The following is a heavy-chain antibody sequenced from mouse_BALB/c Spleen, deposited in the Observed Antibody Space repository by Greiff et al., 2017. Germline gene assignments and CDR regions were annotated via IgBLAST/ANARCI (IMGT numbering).Heavy chain of an antibody. CDR3: ARGGDHWYFDV. CDR2: IDPANGNT. J-gene: IGHJ1*01. Sequence: VQLKQSGAELVKPGASVKLSCTASGFNIKDTYMHWVKQRPEQGLEWIGRIDPANGNTKYDPKFQGKATITADTSSNTAYLQLSSLTSEDTAVYYCARGGDHWYFDVGGAGTTVTVSS. V-gene: IGHV14-3*02. CDR1: GFNIKDTY. D-gene: IGHD3-3*01.